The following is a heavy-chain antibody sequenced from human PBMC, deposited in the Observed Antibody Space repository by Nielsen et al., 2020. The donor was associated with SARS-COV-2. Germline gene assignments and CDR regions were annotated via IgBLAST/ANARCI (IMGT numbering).Heavy chain of an antibody. V-gene: IGHV3-53*01. CDR3: ARGIAAAESDY. J-gene: IGHJ4*02. Sequence: GVLKISCAASGFTVSSNYMSWVRQAPGKGLEWVSVIYSGGSTYYADSVKGRFTISRDNSKNTLYLQMNSLRAEDTAVYYCARGIAAAESDYWGQGTLVTVSS. D-gene: IGHD6-13*01. CDR2: IYSGGST. CDR1: GFTVSSNY.